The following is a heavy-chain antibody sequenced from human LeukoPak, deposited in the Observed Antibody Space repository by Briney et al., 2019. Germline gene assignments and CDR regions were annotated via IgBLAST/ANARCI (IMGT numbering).Heavy chain of an antibody. CDR2: IYSGGST. Sequence: GGSLRLSCAASGFTVSSNYMSWVRQAPGKGLEWVSVIYSGGSTYYADSVKGRFTISRDNTKNALYLQLMSLRGEGTAVYYGARGGSHDFGGNYGVFEHWGQGTRVTVSS. CDR3: ARGGSHDFGGNYGVFEH. V-gene: IGHV3-66*01. CDR1: GFTVSSNY. D-gene: IGHD4-23*01. J-gene: IGHJ1*01.